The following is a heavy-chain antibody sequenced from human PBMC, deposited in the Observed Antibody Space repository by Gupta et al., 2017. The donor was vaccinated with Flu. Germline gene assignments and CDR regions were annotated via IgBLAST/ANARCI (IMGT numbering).Heavy chain of an antibody. J-gene: IGHJ4*02. Sequence: FTFSSFVLSWVRQAPGMGLEWVSVIGAGGGSTYYADSVKGRFTISRDNSKNTLFLQMTRPRAEDTAVYYWVRGDSNSGRDNWGQGTLVTVSS. CDR2: IGAGGGST. D-gene: IGHD3-22*01. CDR3: VRGDSNSGRDN. CDR1: FTFSSFV. V-gene: IGHV3-23*01.